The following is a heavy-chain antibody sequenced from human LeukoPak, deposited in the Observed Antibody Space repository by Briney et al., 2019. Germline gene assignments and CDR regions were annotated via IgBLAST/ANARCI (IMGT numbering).Heavy chain of an antibody. CDR3: ARALSA. D-gene: IGHD3-3*01. Sequence: GGSLRLSCVASGFTFSNYWMRWVRQAPGKGLEWVANIKEDGSEIYYVDSVKGRFSISRDNAKNSLFLQMNSLRAEDTAVYYCARALSAWGQGTLVTVSS. CDR2: IKEDGSEI. V-gene: IGHV3-7*03. CDR1: GFTFSNYW. J-gene: IGHJ4*02.